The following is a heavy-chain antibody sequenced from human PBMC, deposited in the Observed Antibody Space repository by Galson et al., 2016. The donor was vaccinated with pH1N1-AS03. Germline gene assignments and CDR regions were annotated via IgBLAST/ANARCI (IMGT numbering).Heavy chain of an antibody. CDR2: MTSDMRTI. J-gene: IGHJ4*02. V-gene: IGHV3-48*02. D-gene: IGHD5/OR15-5a*01. CDR3: ARSVQYSFDY. CDR1: GFNSNVYS. Sequence: SLRLSCAASGFNSNVYSMNWVRQAPGKGLEWISYMTSDMRTIKYADSVKGRFTISRDNARNSLFPQMNSLRDEDTAIYYCARSVQYSFDYWGQGILVTVSS.